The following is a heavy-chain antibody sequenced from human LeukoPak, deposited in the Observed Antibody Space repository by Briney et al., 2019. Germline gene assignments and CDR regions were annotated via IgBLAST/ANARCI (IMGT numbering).Heavy chain of an antibody. J-gene: IGHJ4*02. CDR1: GFTFSSYT. Sequence: GGSLRLSCAASGFTFSSYTMNWVRQAPGKGLEWVSSISGSGTNIFYADSVKGRFTISRDNVKKSLFLQMNSLRAEDTAVYYCARVPSDYWGQGILVTVSS. V-gene: IGHV3-21*01. CDR3: ARVPSDY. CDR2: ISGSGTNI. D-gene: IGHD1-1*01.